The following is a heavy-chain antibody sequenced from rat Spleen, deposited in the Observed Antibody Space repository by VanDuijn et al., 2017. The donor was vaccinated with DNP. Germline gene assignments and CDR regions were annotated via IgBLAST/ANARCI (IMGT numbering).Heavy chain of an antibody. D-gene: IGHD1-9*01. CDR1: GFTFSSAW. Sequence: EVQVLESGGGLVQPGNSLKLSCATSGFTFSSAWMYWYRQFPEQRLEWVTRIKPKSDNYATDYTESVKGRFTISRDDSKSSIYLQMNNLKEEDTAIYYCVWIHITGDYWGQGVMVTVSS. V-gene: IGHV6-6*01. CDR2: IKPKSDNYAT. CDR3: VWIHITGDY. J-gene: IGHJ2*01.